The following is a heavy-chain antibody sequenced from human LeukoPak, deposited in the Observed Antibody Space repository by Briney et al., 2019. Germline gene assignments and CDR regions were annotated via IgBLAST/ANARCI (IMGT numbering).Heavy chain of an antibody. CDR1: GGSISSSSYY. V-gene: IGHV4-39*01. CDR2: IYYSGST. J-gene: IGHJ3*02. D-gene: IGHD3-16*01. CDR3: AGYDYVWGTQDAFDI. Sequence: SETLSLTCTVSGGSISSSSYYWGWIRQPPGKGLEWIGSIYYSGSTYYNPSLKSRVTISVDMSKNQFSLKLSSVTAADTAVYYCAGYDYVWGTQDAFDIWGQGTMVTVSS.